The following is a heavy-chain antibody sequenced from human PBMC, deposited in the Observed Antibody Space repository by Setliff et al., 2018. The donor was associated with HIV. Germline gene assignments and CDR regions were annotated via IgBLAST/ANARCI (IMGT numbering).Heavy chain of an antibody. Sequence: GGSLRLSCAASGFSFSTYAMGWVRQAPGKGLEWVSTVGAVGSLKFYAESVKGRFTISKDNSNNTLYLQMTSLRDEDTAVYYCAKVLLFGVDVFDIWGQGTMVTVSS. CDR1: GFSFSTYA. CDR2: VGAVGSLK. V-gene: IGHV3-23*01. D-gene: IGHD3-10*02. CDR3: AKVLLFGVDVFDI. J-gene: IGHJ3*02.